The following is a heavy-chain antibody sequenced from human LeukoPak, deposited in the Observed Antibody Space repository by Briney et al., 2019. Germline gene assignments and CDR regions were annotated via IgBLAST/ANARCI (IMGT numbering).Heavy chain of an antibody. V-gene: IGHV4-59*12. D-gene: IGHD3-10*01. CDR2: IYYSGST. CDR3: ARGSSLDYYGSGSFDY. Sequence: SETLSLTCTVSGGSISSYYWSWIRQPPGKGLEWIGYIYYSGSTYYNPSLKSRVTISVDRSKNQFSLKLSSVTAADTAVYYCARGSSLDYYGSGSFDYWGQGTLVTVSS. CDR1: GGSISSYY. J-gene: IGHJ4*02.